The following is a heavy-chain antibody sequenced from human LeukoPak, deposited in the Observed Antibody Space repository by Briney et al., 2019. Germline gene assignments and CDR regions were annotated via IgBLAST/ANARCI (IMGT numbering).Heavy chain of an antibody. D-gene: IGHD1-26*01. CDR3: AKDLPSNIVGASYYFDY. Sequence: GGSLRLSCAASGFTFSSYAMSWVRQAPGKGLEWVSGTSGSGGSTHYADPVKGRFTISRDNSKNTLYLQMNSLGGEDTAEYYCAKDLPSNIVGASYYFDYWGQGILVTVSS. CDR2: TSGSGGST. CDR1: GFTFSSYA. V-gene: IGHV3-23*01. J-gene: IGHJ4*02.